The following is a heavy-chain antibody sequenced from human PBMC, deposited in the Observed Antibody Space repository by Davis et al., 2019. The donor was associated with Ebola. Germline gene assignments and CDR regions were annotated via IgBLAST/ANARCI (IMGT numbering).Heavy chain of an antibody. Sequence: LRLSCTVSGGSITSGGYYWSWIRQHPGRGLEWIGYTHHSGNTYYNPSLKSRVIMSVDRSKNQFSLKLRSVTAADTAVYYCVRSLITDAHWGQGTLVTVSS. J-gene: IGHJ4*02. D-gene: IGHD3-16*01. CDR3: VRSLITDAH. CDR1: GGSITSGGYY. CDR2: THHSGNT. V-gene: IGHV4-31*03.